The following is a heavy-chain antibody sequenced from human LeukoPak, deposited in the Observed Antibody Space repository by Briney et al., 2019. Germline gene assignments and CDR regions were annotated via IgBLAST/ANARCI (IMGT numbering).Heavy chain of an antibody. Sequence: GGSLRLSCAASGFTFSSYEMNWVRQAPGKGLEWVSYISSSGSTIYYADSVKGRFTISRDNAKNSLYLQMNSLRAEDTAVYYCAQQSTDAFDIWGQGTMVTVSS. V-gene: IGHV3-48*03. CDR1: GFTFSSYE. CDR2: ISSSGSTI. CDR3: AQQSTDAFDI. J-gene: IGHJ3*02. D-gene: IGHD6-13*01.